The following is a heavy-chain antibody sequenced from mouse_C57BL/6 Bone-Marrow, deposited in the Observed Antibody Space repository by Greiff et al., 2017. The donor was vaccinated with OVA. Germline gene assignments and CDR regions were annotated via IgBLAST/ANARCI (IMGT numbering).Heavy chain of an antibody. J-gene: IGHJ2*01. D-gene: IGHD2-3*01. CDR1: GFTFSNYW. CDR2: IRLKSDNYAT. V-gene: IGHV6-3*01. Sequence: EVKVEESGGGLVQPGGSMKLSCVASGFTFSNYWMNWVRQSPEKGLEWVAQIRLKSDNYATHYAESVKGRFTISRDDSKTSVYLQMNNLRAEDTGIYCCTRWLQREVDYWGQGTTLTVSS. CDR3: TRWLQREVDY.